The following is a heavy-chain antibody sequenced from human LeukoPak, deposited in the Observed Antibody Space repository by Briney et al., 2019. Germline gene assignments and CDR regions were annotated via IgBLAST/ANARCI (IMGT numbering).Heavy chain of an antibody. V-gene: IGHV1-46*01. Sequence: ASVKVSCKASGYTFTSYCMHWVRQAPGQGLEWMGIINPSGGSTSYAQKFQGRVTITRDTSASTAYMELSSLRSEDTAVYYCARDRVGGYYGSGSYDYWGQGTLVTVSS. CDR1: GYTFTSYC. D-gene: IGHD3-10*01. CDR2: INPSGGST. CDR3: ARDRVGGYYGSGSYDY. J-gene: IGHJ4*02.